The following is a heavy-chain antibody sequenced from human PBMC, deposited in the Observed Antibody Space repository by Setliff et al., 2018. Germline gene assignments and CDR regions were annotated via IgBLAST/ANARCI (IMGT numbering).Heavy chain of an antibody. CDR2: IYTTWST. D-gene: IGHD2-2*01. V-gene: IGHV4-61*02. Sequence: SETLSLTCTVSGGSVGNSHYYWSWIRQPAGKGLEWIGRIYTTWSTNYNPSLKSRVTISLDTSKSQFFLKLNSVTAADTGVYYCAICRYQVPYNYWGQGSLVTVSS. CDR3: AICRYQVPYNY. J-gene: IGHJ4*02. CDR1: GGSVGNSHYY.